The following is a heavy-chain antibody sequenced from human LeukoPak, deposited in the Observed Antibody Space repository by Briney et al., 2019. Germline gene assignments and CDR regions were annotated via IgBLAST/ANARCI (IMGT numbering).Heavy chain of an antibody. D-gene: IGHD1-26*01. J-gene: IGHJ4*02. CDR2: IYSSGST. CDR1: GASVSGSNYY. CDR3: AKSGGYGLIDY. Sequence: SETLSLTCTVSGASVSGSNYYWGWIRQPPGKGLEWIGNIYSSGSTYYNASLQSRVTISIDTSKNQFSLRLNSVTAADTAMYYCAKSGGYGLIDYWGQGTLVTVSS. V-gene: IGHV4-39*01.